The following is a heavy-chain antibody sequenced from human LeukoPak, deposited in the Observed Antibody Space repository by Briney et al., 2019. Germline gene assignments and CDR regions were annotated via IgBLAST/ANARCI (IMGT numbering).Heavy chain of an antibody. Sequence: GGSLSLSWAASGFIFSAPYMSWVRKAPGKGLEWVATIKPDGSEKYHVDSVSGRFTISRDNTNDSLFLQMNSQRVDDTAVYYCVRGGTYWTVSWGQGTLVNVS. V-gene: IGHV3-7*01. CDR1: GFIFSAPY. CDR2: IKPDGSEK. J-gene: IGHJ5*01. CDR3: VRGGTYWTVS.